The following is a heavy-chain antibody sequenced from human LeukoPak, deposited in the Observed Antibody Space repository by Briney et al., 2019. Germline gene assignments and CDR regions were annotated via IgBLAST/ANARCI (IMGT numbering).Heavy chain of an antibody. J-gene: IGHJ3*02. Sequence: ASVKVSCKTSGYTFTNFGISWVRPAPGQGLEWVGWISGYNGNTNYAQKLQGRVTMTTDTSTSTAYMELRSLTSDHTAVYYCASRRIVSGTAGLDTWGQGKPVTPPS. CDR3: ASRRIVSGTAGLDT. V-gene: IGHV1-18*01. CDR1: GYTFTNFG. D-gene: IGHD5/OR15-5a*01. CDR2: ISGYNGNT.